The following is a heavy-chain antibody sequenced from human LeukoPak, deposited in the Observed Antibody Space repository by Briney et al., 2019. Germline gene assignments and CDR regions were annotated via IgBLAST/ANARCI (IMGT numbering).Heavy chain of an antibody. CDR1: GGSISSGSYY. J-gene: IGHJ6*02. CDR2: IYTSGST. CDR3: ARDYGYYYYGMDV. D-gene: IGHD3-16*01. Sequence: PSQTLSLTCTVSGGSISSGSYYWSWIRQPAGKGLEWIGRIYTSGSTNYNPSLKSRVTISVDTSKNQFSLKLGSVTAADTAVYYCARDYGYYYYGMDVWGQGTTVTVSS. V-gene: IGHV4-61*02.